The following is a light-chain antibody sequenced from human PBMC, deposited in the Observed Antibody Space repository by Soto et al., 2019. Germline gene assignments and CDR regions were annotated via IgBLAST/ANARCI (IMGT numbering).Light chain of an antibody. CDR2: TTS. V-gene: IGKV1-39*01. Sequence: DIQMTQSQYSLSASVGDRVTITCRASQTIRNFLNWYQQKPGTAPRLLIHTTSSLQSGVPARFSGSGSGTDFTLTISSLQPEDFATYYCQQSSSTPQTFGGGTKVDIK. CDR1: QTIRNF. CDR3: QQSSSTPQT. J-gene: IGKJ4*01.